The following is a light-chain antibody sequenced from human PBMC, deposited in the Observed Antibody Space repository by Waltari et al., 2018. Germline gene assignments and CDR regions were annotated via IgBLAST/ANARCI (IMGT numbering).Light chain of an antibody. CDR1: QGISSS. CDR2: AAS. Sequence: DIQMTQSPSSLSASVGDRVTIPSRASQGISSSLNWYQQKPGKAPKLLIYAASSLQSGVPSRFSGSGSGTDFTLTISSLQPEDFATYYCQQSYSTPYTFGQGTKLEIK. J-gene: IGKJ2*01. CDR3: QQSYSTPYT. V-gene: IGKV1-39*01.